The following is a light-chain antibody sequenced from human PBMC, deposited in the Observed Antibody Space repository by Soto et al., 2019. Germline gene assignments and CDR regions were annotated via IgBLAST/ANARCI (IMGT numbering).Light chain of an antibody. CDR2: GAS. Sequence: EIVLTQSPCTLSLSPGERATPSCRASQSVSSSYLAWYQQKPGQAPRLLIYGASSRATGIPDRFSGSGSGTDFTLTISRLEPEDFAVYYCQQYGSSPPGWTFGQGTKV. CDR1: QSVSSSY. CDR3: QQYGSSPPGWT. J-gene: IGKJ1*01. V-gene: IGKV3-20*01.